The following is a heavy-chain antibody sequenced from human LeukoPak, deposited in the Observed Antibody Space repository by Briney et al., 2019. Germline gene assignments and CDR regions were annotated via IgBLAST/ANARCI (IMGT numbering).Heavy chain of an antibody. V-gene: IGHV4-31*03. CDR2: IYYSGST. CDR3: AREDGHSSSPVDY. J-gene: IGHJ4*02. CDR1: GGSISSGGYY. Sequence: SETLSLTCTVSGGSISSGGYYWSWIRQHPGKGLEWIGYIYYSGSTYYNPSLKSRVTISVDTSKNQFSLKLNSVTAADTAVYYCAREDGHSSSPVDYWGQGTLVTVSS. D-gene: IGHD6-6*01.